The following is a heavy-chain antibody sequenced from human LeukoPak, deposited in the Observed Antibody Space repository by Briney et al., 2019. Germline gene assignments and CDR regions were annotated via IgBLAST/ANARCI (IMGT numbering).Heavy chain of an antibody. CDR1: GFTFSSYW. V-gene: IGHV3-7*01. CDR2: IKQDGSEK. Sequence: GSLRLSCAASGFTFSSYWMRWVRQAPGKGLEWVANIKQDGSEKYYVDSVKGRFTISRDNAKNSLYLQMNSLRAEDTAVYYCAREEYSSSFHYYYYYMDVWGKGTTVTVSS. CDR3: AREEYSSSFHYYYYYMDV. D-gene: IGHD6-6*01. J-gene: IGHJ6*03.